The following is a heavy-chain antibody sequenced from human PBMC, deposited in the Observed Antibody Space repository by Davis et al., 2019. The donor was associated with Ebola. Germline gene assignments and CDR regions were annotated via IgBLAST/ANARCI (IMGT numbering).Heavy chain of an antibody. Sequence: PGGSLRLSCAASGFAFNSYAMSWVRQAPGKGLEWVSVITGGGGTTYYADSVKGRFTISRDNSKNMLYLQMNNLRAEDTAVYFCVGTTTSLPAYWGQGTLVTVSS. CDR2: ITGGGGTT. V-gene: IGHV3-23*01. CDR1: GFAFNSYA. D-gene: IGHD7-27*01. J-gene: IGHJ4*02. CDR3: VGTTTSLPAY.